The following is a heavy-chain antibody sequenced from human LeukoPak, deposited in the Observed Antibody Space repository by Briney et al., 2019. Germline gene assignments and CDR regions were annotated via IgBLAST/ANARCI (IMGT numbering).Heavy chain of an antibody. Sequence: GGSLRLSCAASGFAFSSYVMSWVRQAPGKGLEWVSGISGSGGSTYYADSVKGRFTISRDNSKNTLYLQMSSLRAEDTATYYCAKGYVSHYYYGMDVWGQGTTATVSS. CDR2: ISGSGGST. V-gene: IGHV3-23*01. J-gene: IGHJ6*02. CDR1: GFAFSSYV. CDR3: AKGYVSHYYYGMDV. D-gene: IGHD5-12*01.